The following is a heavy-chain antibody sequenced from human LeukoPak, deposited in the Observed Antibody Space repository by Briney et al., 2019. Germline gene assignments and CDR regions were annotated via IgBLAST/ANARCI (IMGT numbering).Heavy chain of an antibody. Sequence: PGGSLRLSCAASGFTFSNYWMSWVRQAPGKGLKWVANIKQDGSEKNYVNSVKGRFTISRDNAENSLYLQMNSLRAEDTAIYYCAREDDWNYEDYWGQGTLVTVSS. J-gene: IGHJ4*02. CDR2: IKQDGSEK. CDR3: AREDDWNYEDY. CDR1: GFTFSNYW. D-gene: IGHD1-7*01. V-gene: IGHV3-7*01.